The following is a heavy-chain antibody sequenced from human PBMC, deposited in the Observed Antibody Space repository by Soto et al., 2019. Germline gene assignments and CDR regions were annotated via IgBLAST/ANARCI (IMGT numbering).Heavy chain of an antibody. J-gene: IGHJ4*02. D-gene: IGHD1-20*01. V-gene: IGHV3-30-3*01. CDR3: ARDNSGLDY. Sequence: GGSLRLSCAASGFTFSYYGLHWVRQAPGKGLEWVTIMSYDGSDKYYADSVKGRFTISRDNSKNTLYLQMNSLRAEDTALYYCARDNSGLDYWGQGTLVTVSS. CDR1: GFTFSYYG. CDR2: MSYDGSDK.